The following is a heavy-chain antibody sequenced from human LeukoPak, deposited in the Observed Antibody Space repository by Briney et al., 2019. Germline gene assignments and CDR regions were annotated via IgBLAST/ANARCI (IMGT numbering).Heavy chain of an antibody. J-gene: IGHJ3*02. V-gene: IGHV4-31*03. Sequence: PSETLSLTCTVSGGSISSGGYYWSWIRQHPGKGLEWIGYIYYSGSTYYNPSLKSRVTISVDTSNNQFSLRLNSVTAADTAVYYCARDPFGSNAFDIWGRGTVVAVSS. CDR1: GGSISSGGYY. CDR2: IYYSGST. CDR3: ARDPFGSNAFDI. D-gene: IGHD3-10*01.